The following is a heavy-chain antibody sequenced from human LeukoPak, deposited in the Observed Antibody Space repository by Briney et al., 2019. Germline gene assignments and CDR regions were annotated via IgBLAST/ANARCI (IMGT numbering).Heavy chain of an antibody. CDR3: ARGSSSWYGDY. CDR1: GFTFSDYS. J-gene: IGHJ4*02. D-gene: IGHD6-13*01. V-gene: IGHV3-21*01. CDR2: ISSSSTYI. Sequence: PGGSLRLSCAASGFTFSDYSMNWVRQAPGKGLEWVSSISSSSTYIYYADSVKGRFTISRDNAKNSLYLQMNSLRAEDTAVYYCARGSSSWYGDYWGQGTLVTVSS.